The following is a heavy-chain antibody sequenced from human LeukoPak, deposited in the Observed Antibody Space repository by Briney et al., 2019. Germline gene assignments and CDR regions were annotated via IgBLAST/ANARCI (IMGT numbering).Heavy chain of an antibody. CDR2: ISSSGTTI. CDR3: ARVGEGNDSSGYDY. Sequence: GGSLRLSCAASGFTFSDYYMSWIRQAPGTGLQWVSYISSSGTTIYYADSVKGRFTISRDNAKNSLYLQMNSLRAEDTAVYYCARVGEGNDSSGYDYWGQETLVTVSS. CDR1: GFTFSDYY. D-gene: IGHD3-22*01. V-gene: IGHV3-11*01. J-gene: IGHJ4*02.